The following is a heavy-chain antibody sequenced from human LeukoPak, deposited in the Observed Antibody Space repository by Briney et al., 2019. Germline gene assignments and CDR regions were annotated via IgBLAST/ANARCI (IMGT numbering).Heavy chain of an antibody. J-gene: IGHJ3*02. D-gene: IGHD2-21*02. CDR3: ASSTYDYYKSLAFDI. CDR1: GYTFTSYY. CDR2: MNHNSGNT. Sequence: VASVKVSCKASGYTFTSYYMNWVRQATGQGREWMGWMNHNSGNTGYAQKFQGRVTMTRNTSISTAYMELSSLRSEDTAVYYCASSTYDYYKSLAFDIWGQGTMVTVSS. V-gene: IGHV1-8*01.